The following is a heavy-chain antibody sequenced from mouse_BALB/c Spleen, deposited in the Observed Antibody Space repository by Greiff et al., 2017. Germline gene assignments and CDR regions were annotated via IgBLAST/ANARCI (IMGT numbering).Heavy chain of an antibody. Sequence: EVKLVESGGGLVQPGGSLKLSCAASGFTFSSYTMSWVRQTPEKRLEWVAYISNGGGSTYYPDTVKGRFTISRDNAKNTLYLLMSSLKSEDTAMYYCARHGGYEGYFDYWGQGTTLTVSS. J-gene: IGHJ2*01. CDR3: ARHGGYEGYFDY. D-gene: IGHD2-14*01. CDR1: GFTFSSYT. CDR2: ISNGGGST. V-gene: IGHV5-12-2*01.